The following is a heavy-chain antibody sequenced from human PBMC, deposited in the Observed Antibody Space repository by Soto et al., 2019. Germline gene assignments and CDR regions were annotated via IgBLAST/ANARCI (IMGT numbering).Heavy chain of an antibody. CDR3: TKRRYSYGPPDY. CDR2: IRGSGDGT. D-gene: IGHD5-18*01. Sequence: EVQLLESGGGLVQPGGSLRLSCAASGFTFSNYAMSWVRQAPGKGLEWVSAIRGSGDGTYYAEAVKGRFTISRDNSNNALYLQLNCLRAEDTAVYYCTKRRYSYGPPDYWGQGTLVTVSS. V-gene: IGHV3-23*01. CDR1: GFTFSNYA. J-gene: IGHJ4*02.